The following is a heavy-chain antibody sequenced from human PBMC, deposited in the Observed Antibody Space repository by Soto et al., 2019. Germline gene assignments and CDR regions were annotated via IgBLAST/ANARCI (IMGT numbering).Heavy chain of an antibody. CDR3: AKPAYAGPATNYFDY. CDR2: ISYDGSNK. CDR1: GFTFSSYG. D-gene: IGHD2-15*01. Sequence: QVQLVESGGGVVQPGRSLRLSCAASGFTFSSYGMHWVRQAPGKGLEWVAVISYDGSNKYYADSVKGRFTISRDNSKNTLYLQMNSLRAEDTAVYYYAKPAYAGPATNYFDYWGQGTLVTVSS. J-gene: IGHJ4*02. V-gene: IGHV3-30*18.